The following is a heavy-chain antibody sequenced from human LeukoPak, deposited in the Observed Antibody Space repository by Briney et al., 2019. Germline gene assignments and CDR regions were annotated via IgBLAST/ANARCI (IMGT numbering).Heavy chain of an antibody. CDR1: GFTFSSYW. CDR2: IKQDGSEK. Sequence: GGSLRLSCEASGFTFSSYWMSWVRQAPGKGLEWVANIKQDGSEKNYVDSVKGRFIISRDNTKNSLYMQVNSLRVEDTAVYYCARDSPFGVYWGQGALVTVSS. CDR3: ARDSPFGVY. D-gene: IGHD3-10*01. V-gene: IGHV3-7*01. J-gene: IGHJ4*02.